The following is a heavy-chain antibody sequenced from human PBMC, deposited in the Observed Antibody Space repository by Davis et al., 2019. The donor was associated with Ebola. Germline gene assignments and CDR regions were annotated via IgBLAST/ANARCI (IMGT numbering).Heavy chain of an antibody. D-gene: IGHD1-14*01. CDR2: INWNGGST. J-gene: IGHJ4*02. CDR1: GGSISTYY. CDR3: ARKPIDY. V-gene: IGHV3-20*04. Sequence: ETLSLTCTVSGGSISTYYWSWVRQAPGKGLEWVSGINWNGGSTGYADSVKGRFTISRDNAKNSLYLQMNSLRGEDTAVYYCARKPIDYWGQGTLVTVSS.